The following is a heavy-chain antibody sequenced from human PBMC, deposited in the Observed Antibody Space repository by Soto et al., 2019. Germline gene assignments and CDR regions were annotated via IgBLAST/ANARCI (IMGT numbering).Heavy chain of an antibody. CDR1: GGSISSSSYY. J-gene: IGHJ4*02. Sequence: SETLSLTCTVSGGSISSSSYYWGWIRQPPGKGLEWIGSIYYSGSTYYNPSLKSRVTISVDTSKNQFSLNLSSVTAADTAVYYCARTIRDILTGYSYYFDYWGQGTLVTVSS. V-gene: IGHV4-39*01. CDR2: IYYSGST. CDR3: ARTIRDILTGYSYYFDY. D-gene: IGHD3-9*01.